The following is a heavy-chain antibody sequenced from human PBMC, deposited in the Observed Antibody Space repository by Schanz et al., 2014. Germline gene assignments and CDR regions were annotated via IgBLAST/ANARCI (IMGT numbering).Heavy chain of an antibody. V-gene: IGHV3-30*04. CDR3: ATDYSGGGCHI. Sequence: QVQLEESGGGVVQPGGSLRLSCVASGFSFSGFAVHWVRQAPGKGLEWVSIVSHDGFTKHYADSVRGRFTLSRDNSKNTVYLQMNSXXXXXXALYFCATDYSGGGCHIWGQGTMVTVSS. CDR1: GFSFSGFA. CDR2: VSHDGFTK. D-gene: IGHD6-19*01. J-gene: IGHJ3*02.